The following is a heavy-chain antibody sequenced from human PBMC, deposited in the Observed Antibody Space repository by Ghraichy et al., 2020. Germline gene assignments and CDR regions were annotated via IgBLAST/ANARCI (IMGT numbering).Heavy chain of an antibody. D-gene: IGHD3-3*01. CDR1: ASPVRIPVTAFG. Sequence: ASVKVSCKTAASPVRIPVTAFGITWLRQAPRQELEWLGWISAYTGDTKYAQKVQGRVTMTTDTSTSTGYMELRSLRSDDTAIYYCAGSKGHFWSGPFDSWGQGTLVTVSS. CDR3: AGSKGHFWSGPFDS. CDR2: ISAYTGDT. V-gene: IGHV1-18*01. J-gene: IGHJ5*01.